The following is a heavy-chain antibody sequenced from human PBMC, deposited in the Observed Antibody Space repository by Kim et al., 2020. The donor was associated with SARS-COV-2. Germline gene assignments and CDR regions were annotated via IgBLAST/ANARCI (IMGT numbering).Heavy chain of an antibody. J-gene: IGHJ6*02. Sequence: GESLKISCKGSGYSFTSYWIGWVRQMPGKGLEWMGIIYPGDSDTRYSPSFQGQVTISADKSISTAYLQWSSLKASDTAMYYCARQAGRYCSSTSCPSPGDYYGMDVWGQGTTVTVSS. D-gene: IGHD2-2*01. CDR3: ARQAGRYCSSTSCPSPGDYYGMDV. CDR2: IYPGDSDT. V-gene: IGHV5-51*01. CDR1: GYSFTSYW.